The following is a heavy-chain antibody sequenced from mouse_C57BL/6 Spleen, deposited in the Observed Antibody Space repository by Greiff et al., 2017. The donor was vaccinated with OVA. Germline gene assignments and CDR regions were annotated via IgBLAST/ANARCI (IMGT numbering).Heavy chain of an antibody. CDR3: TRPIIYYGSSYGYFDV. J-gene: IGHJ1*03. Sequence: VQLQQSGAELVRPGASVTLSCKASGYTFTDYEMHWVKQTPVHGLEWIGAIDPETGGTAYNQKFKGKAILTAAKSSSTAYMELSSLTSEDSAVYYCTRPIIYYGSSYGYFDVWGTGTTVTVSS. CDR2: IDPETGGT. CDR1: GYTFTDYE. D-gene: IGHD1-1*01. V-gene: IGHV1-15*01.